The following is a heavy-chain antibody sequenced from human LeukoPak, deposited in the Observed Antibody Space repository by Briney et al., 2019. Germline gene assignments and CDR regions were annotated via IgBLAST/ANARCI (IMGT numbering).Heavy chain of an antibody. V-gene: IGHV4-4*02. D-gene: IGHD6-13*01. Sequence: SGTLSLTCAVSGGSISSSNWWSWVRQPPGKGLEWIGEIYHSGSTNYNPSLKSRVTISVDTSKNQFSLKLSSVTAADTAVYYCARGSPIYSSSWYSRGYFDYWGQGTLVTVSS. J-gene: IGHJ4*02. CDR2: IYHSGST. CDR1: GGSISSSNW. CDR3: ARGSPIYSSSWYSRGYFDY.